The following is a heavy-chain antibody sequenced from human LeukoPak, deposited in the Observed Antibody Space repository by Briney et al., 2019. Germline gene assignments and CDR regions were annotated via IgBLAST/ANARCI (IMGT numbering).Heavy chain of an antibody. D-gene: IGHD6-19*01. J-gene: IGHJ4*02. CDR3: GRVGYSSGWYYFDY. Sequence: SVKVSCKASGGTFSSYAISWVRQAPGQGLEWMGGIIPIFGTANYAQKFQGSVTITADESTSTAYMELSSLRSEDTAVYYCGRVGYSSGWYYFDYWGQGTLVTVSS. CDR1: GGTFSSYA. V-gene: IGHV1-69*13. CDR2: IIPIFGTA.